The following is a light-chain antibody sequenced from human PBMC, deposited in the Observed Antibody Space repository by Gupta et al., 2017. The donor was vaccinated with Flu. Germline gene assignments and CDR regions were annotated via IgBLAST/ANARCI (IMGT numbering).Light chain of an antibody. V-gene: IGLV2-14*03. Sequence: SALIQPASLPGSPGQSITISCTGTSRDVGGYNYVSWFQKHPDKAPKLIIYVVSNRPSGVSHRFSGSKSGNTASLTISGLQAEDEADYYCCSFTSSGTYVFGTGTNVTVL. CDR3: CSFTSSGTYV. CDR2: VVS. CDR1: SRDVGGYNY. J-gene: IGLJ1*01.